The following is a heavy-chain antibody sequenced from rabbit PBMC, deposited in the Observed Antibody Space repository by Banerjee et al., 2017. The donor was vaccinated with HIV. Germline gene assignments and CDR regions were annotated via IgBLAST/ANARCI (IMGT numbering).Heavy chain of an antibody. Sequence: QSLEESGGDLVKPGASLTLTCTASGFTFSSYWMSWVGQAPGKGLEWIACIYIGSSGTTYYASWAKGRFTISKTSSTTVTLQMTSLTAADTATYFCVRNFFRRPYYLNLWGQGTLVTVS. CDR1: GFTFSSYW. CDR2: IYIGSSGTT. V-gene: IGHV1S40*01. J-gene: IGHJ4*01. D-gene: IGHD5-1*01. CDR3: VRNFFRRPYYLNL.